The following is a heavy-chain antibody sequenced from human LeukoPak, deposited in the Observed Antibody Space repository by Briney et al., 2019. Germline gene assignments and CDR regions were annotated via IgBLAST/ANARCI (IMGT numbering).Heavy chain of an antibody. CDR2: IYYSGST. J-gene: IGHJ3*02. V-gene: IGHV4-59*01. Sequence: SETLSLTCTVSGGSNSSYYWSWIRQPPGKGREGRGYIYYSGSTNYNPSLKSLGTISVDTSKNQFALKLSSVTAAATAVYYCARGGQPYYDVLTGHGGAFDIWGQGTMVTVSS. CDR1: GGSNSSYY. D-gene: IGHD3-9*01. CDR3: ARGGQPYYDVLTGHGGAFDI.